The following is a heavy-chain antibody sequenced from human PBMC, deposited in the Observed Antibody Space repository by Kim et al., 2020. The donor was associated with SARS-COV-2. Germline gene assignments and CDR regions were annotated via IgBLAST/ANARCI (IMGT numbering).Heavy chain of an antibody. CDR3: ARPYYYGSGAGYYGMDV. Sequence: SVKVSCKASGGTFSSYAISWVRQAPGQGLEWMGRIIPILGIANYAQKFQGRVTITADKSTSTAYMELSSLRSEDTAVYYCARPYYYGSGAGYYGMDVWGQGTTVTVSS. J-gene: IGHJ6*02. CDR1: GGTFSSYA. V-gene: IGHV1-69*04. CDR2: IIPILGIA. D-gene: IGHD3-10*01.